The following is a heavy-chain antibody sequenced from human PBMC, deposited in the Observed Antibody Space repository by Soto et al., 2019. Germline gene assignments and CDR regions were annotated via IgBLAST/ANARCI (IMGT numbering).Heavy chain of an antibody. Sequence: SETLSLTCAVYGGSFSGYYWSWIRQPPGKGLEWIGEINHSGSTNYNPSLKSRVTISVDTSKNQFSLKLSSVTAADTAVYYCARGLEGGDPNYYYYYYMDVWGKGTTVTVSS. CDR1: GGSFSGYY. D-gene: IGHD4-17*01. CDR3: ARGLEGGDPNYYYYYYMDV. V-gene: IGHV4-34*01. J-gene: IGHJ6*03. CDR2: INHSGST.